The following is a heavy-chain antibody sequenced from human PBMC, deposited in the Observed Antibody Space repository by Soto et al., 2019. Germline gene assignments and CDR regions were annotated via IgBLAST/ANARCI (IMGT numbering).Heavy chain of an antibody. CDR2: TYYRSKWYY. V-gene: IGHV6-1*01. CDR3: ARVGCSGGTCLDGLDV. D-gene: IGHD2-15*01. J-gene: IGHJ6*02. Sequence: PSQTLSLTCAISGDSVSTNSAAWNWTRQSPSRGLEWLGRTYYRSKWYYDYALSVRSRISINPDTSRNQFSLQLSSVTPEDTAVYFCARVGCSGGTCLDGLDVWGQGTTVTVSS. CDR1: GDSVSTNSAA.